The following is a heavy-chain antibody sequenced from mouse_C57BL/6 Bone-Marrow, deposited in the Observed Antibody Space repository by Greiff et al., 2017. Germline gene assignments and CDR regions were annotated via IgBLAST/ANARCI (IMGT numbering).Heavy chain of an antibody. CDR3: ASHYYGSSYAYFDY. V-gene: IGHV1-26*01. Sequence: VQLQQSGPELVKPGASVKISCKASGYTFTDYYMNWVKQSHGKSLEWIGDINPNNGGTSYNQKFKGKATLTVDKSSSTAYMELRSLTSEDSAVYYCASHYYGSSYAYFDYWGQGTTLTVSS. J-gene: IGHJ2*01. CDR2: INPNNGGT. D-gene: IGHD1-1*01. CDR1: GYTFTDYY.